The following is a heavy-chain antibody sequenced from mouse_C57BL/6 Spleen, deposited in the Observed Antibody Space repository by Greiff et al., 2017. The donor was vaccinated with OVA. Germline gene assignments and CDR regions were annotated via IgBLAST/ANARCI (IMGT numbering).Heavy chain of an antibody. J-gene: IGHJ2*01. CDR1: GFTFSNYW. CDR2: IRLKSDNYAT. Sequence: EVMLVESGGGLVQPGGSMKLSCVASGFTFSNYWMNWVRQSPEKGLEWVAQIRLKSDNYATHYAESVKGRFTISRDDSKSSVYLQMNNLRAEDTGIYYCTGGSGYPYYFDYWGQGTTLTVSS. D-gene: IGHD3-2*02. V-gene: IGHV6-3*01. CDR3: TGGSGYPYYFDY.